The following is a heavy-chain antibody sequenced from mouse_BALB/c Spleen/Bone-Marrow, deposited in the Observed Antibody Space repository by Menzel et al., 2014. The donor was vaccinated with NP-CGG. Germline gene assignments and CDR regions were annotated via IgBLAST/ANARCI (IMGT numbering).Heavy chain of an antibody. CDR3: ARYYYGSSLFAY. CDR1: GFNIKDTY. V-gene: IGHV14-3*02. CDR2: IDPANGNT. J-gene: IGHJ3*01. Sequence: EVQLQESGAELVKPGASVKLSCTASGFNIKDTYMYWVKRRPEQGLEWIGRIDPANGNTKYDPKFQDKATITADTSSNTAYLQLSSLTSEDTAVYYCARYYYGSSLFAYWGQGTLVTVSA. D-gene: IGHD1-1*01.